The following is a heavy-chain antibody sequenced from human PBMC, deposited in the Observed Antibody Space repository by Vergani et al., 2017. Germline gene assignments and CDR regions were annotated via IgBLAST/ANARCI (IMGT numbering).Heavy chain of an antibody. CDR1: GYTFTSYG. CDR3: ARDLDGYNPFDY. CDR2: IIPIFGTA. V-gene: IGHV1-69*13. J-gene: IGHJ4*02. D-gene: IGHD5-24*01. Sequence: QVQLVQSGAEVKKPGASVKVSCKASGYTFTSYGISWVRQAPGQGLEWMGGIIPIFGTANYAQKFQGRVTITADESTSTAYMELSSLRSEDTAVYYCARDLDGYNPFDYWGQGTLVTVSS.